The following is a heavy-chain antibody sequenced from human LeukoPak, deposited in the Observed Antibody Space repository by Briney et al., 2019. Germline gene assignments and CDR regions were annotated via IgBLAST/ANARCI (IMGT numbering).Heavy chain of an antibody. CDR1: GITLSNYG. J-gene: IGHJ4*02. D-gene: IGHD1-26*01. V-gene: IGHV3-23*01. CDR3: GTLGVMWEIDY. Sequence: GGSLRLSCAVSGITLSNYGMSWVRQAPGKGLEWVAGMSDSGGRTNYADSVKGRFTISRDNTKSTVYLQMNSLRPEDTAVYYCGTLGVMWEIDYWGQGALVTVSS. CDR2: MSDSGGRT.